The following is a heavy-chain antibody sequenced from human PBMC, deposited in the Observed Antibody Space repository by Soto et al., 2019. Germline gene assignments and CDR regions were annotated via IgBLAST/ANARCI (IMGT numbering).Heavy chain of an antibody. CDR1: GGSISSGGYY. V-gene: IGHV4-61*08. Sequence: SETLSLTCTVSGGSISSGGYYWSWIRQHPGKGLEWIGYIYYSGSTNYNPSLKSRVTISVDTSKNQFSLKLSSVTAADTAVYYCARVHLYGDYEFDYWGQGTLVTVSS. D-gene: IGHD4-17*01. J-gene: IGHJ4*02. CDR3: ARVHLYGDYEFDY. CDR2: IYYSGST.